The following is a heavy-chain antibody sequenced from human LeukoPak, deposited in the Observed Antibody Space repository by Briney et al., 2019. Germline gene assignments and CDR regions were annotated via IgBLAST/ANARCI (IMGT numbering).Heavy chain of an antibody. Sequence: PGGSLRLSCAASGFTFSSYAMTWVRRAPGKGLEWVSTIGVGGAITHYAASVKGRFTISRDTSKKILYLQMDSLRPEDTAVYYCAKPLGGSYLFDRWGQGTLVTVSS. CDR2: IGVGGAIT. CDR3: AKPLGGSYLFDR. D-gene: IGHD1-26*01. J-gene: IGHJ4*02. CDR1: GFTFSSYA. V-gene: IGHV3-23*01.